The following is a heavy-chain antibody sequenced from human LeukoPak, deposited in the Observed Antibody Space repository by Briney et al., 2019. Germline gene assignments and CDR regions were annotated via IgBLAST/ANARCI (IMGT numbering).Heavy chain of an antibody. J-gene: IGHJ4*02. CDR2: IYYGGSS. CDR1: GGSISSSSYY. CDR3: AGSGYYCFDY. Sequence: SETLSLTCTVSGGSISSSSYYWDWIRQPPGKGLEWVGNIYYGGSSTYNPSLKSRVTMSVDTSKNQFSLKLSSVTATDTAVYYCAGSGYYCFDYWGQGILVTVSS. V-gene: IGHV4-39*01. D-gene: IGHD2-8*01.